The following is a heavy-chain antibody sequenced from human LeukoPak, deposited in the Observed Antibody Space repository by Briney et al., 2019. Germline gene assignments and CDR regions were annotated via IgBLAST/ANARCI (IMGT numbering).Heavy chain of an antibody. CDR1: GGSISSYY. D-gene: IGHD6-13*01. J-gene: IGHJ5*02. CDR3: ARAVAQPLIAAAGYNWFDP. Sequence: PSETLSLTCTVSGGSISSYYWSWIRQPAGKGLEWIGRIYTSGSTNYNPSLKSRVTMSVDTSKNQFSLKLSSVTAADTAVYYCARAVAQPLIAAAGYNWFDPWGQGTLDTVSS. V-gene: IGHV4-4*07. CDR2: IYTSGST.